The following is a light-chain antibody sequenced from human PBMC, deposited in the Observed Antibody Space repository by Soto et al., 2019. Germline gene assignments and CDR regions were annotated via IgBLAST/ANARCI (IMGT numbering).Light chain of an antibody. Sequence: DIQLTQSPSSLSASVGDRVTITCRASQSIRYSLNWYQQRPGEAPKVLIYGASNLQSGVPPRFSGSGSGTDFALTISSLQPEDFATYYCQQPAGSLTWTFGQGTRVEAK. J-gene: IGKJ1*01. V-gene: IGKV1-39*01. CDR2: GAS. CDR3: QQPAGSLTWT. CDR1: QSIRYS.